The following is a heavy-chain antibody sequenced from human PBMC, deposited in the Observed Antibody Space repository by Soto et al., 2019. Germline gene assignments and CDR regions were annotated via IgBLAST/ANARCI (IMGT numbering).Heavy chain of an antibody. CDR3: ARAEWGSSYTQYYYALDV. Sequence: GWSLRLACAASGFTVINNYISWVRQPPGKGLEWVSLIYSGGSTYYADSVKGRFTLSRDNSKNTVYLQMNSLRAEDTAVYYCARAEWGSSYTQYYYALDVWGQGTTVTVSS. CDR2: IYSGGST. J-gene: IGHJ6*02. D-gene: IGHD6-13*01. V-gene: IGHV3-53*03. CDR1: GFTVINNY.